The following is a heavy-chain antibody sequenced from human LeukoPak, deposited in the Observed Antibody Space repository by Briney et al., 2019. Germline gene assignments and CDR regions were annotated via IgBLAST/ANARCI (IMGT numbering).Heavy chain of an antibody. J-gene: IGHJ4*02. V-gene: IGHV4-4*02. CDR2: IYHSGST. CDR3: AKDLMKYSSSSPLDY. CDR1: GGSISSSNW. Sequence: PSETLSLTCAVSGGSISSSNWWSWVRQPPGKGLEWIGEIYHSGSTNYNPSLKSRVTISVDKSKNQFSLKLSSVTAADTAVYYCAKDLMKYSSSSPLDYWGQGTLVTVSS. D-gene: IGHD6-13*01.